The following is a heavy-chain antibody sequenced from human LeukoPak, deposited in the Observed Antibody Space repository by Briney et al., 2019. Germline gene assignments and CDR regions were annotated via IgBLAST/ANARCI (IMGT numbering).Heavy chain of an antibody. CDR3: AREGMTIFGVVIPYFDY. D-gene: IGHD3-3*01. V-gene: IGHV4-31*03. CDR2: IYYSGST. Sequence: SETLSLTCTVSGGSISSGGYYWSWIRQHPGKGLEWIGYIYYSGSTHYNPSLKSRVTISVDTSKNQFSLKLSSVTAADTAVYYCAREGMTIFGVVIPYFDYWGQGTLVTVSS. CDR1: GGSISSGGYY. J-gene: IGHJ4*02.